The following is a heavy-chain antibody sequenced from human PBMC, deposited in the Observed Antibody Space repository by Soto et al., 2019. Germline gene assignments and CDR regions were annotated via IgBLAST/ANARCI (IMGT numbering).Heavy chain of an antibody. CDR1: GYTLTELS. CDR2: FDPEDGET. D-gene: IGHD3-10*01. Sequence: GASVKVSCKVSGYTLTELSMHWVRQAPGKGLEWMGGFDPEDGETIYAQKFQGRVTMTEDTFTDTAYMELSSLKSEDTAVYYCATVITMVRGVMGFDYWGQGTLVTVSS. J-gene: IGHJ4*02. CDR3: ATVITMVRGVMGFDY. V-gene: IGHV1-24*01.